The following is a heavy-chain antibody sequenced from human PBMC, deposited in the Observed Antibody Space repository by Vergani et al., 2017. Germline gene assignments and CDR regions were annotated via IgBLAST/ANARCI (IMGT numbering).Heavy chain of an antibody. CDR2: ISGSGGST. CDR3: AKDKLRPRDYGDYVAFDY. J-gene: IGHJ4*02. D-gene: IGHD4-17*01. CDR1: GFTFSSYA. V-gene: IGHV3-23*01. Sequence: EVQLLESGGGLVQPGGSLRLSCAASGFTFSSYAMSWVRQAPGKGLEWVSAISGSGGSTYYADSVKGRFTISRDNSKNTLYLQMNSLRAEDTAVYYYAKDKLRPRDYGDYVAFDYWGQGTLVTVSS.